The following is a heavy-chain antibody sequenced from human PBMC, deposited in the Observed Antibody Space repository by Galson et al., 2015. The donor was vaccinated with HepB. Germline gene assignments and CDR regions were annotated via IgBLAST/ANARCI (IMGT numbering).Heavy chain of an antibody. Sequence: SLRLSCAASDFPFSNFPMHWVRQAPGKGLEWVATISYDGTHKYYADSVKGRFTISRDNSKNTLYLQMNSLRVADTAVFYCARDLIYSKPIELTGGVQFRYYNYGMDFWGQGTTVTVSS. CDR2: ISYDGTHK. J-gene: IGHJ6*02. CDR3: ARDLIYSKPIELTGGVQFRYYNYGMDF. CDR1: DFPFSNFP. V-gene: IGHV3-30-3*01. D-gene: IGHD2-8*02.